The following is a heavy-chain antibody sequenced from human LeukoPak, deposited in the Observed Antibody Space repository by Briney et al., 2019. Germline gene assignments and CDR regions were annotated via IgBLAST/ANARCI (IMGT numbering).Heavy chain of an antibody. CDR1: GFTFSSYA. V-gene: IGHV3-23*01. Sequence: GGSLRLSCAASGFTFSSYAMSWVRQAPGKGLEWVSGISGSGVTYFADSVKGRFTISRDNSKNTLYLQMNSLRAEDTAVYYCARGKSNTGTSDYWGQGTLVTVSS. CDR3: ARGKSNTGTSDY. J-gene: IGHJ4*02. D-gene: IGHD1-26*01. CDR2: ISGSGVT.